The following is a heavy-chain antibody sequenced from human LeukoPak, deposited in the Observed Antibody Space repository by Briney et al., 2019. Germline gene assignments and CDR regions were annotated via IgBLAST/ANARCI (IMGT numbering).Heavy chain of an antibody. CDR3: AKFSDNWNTPWAGWFDP. V-gene: IGHV3-30*02. CDR1: GFTFSSYG. CDR2: IRYDGSNK. J-gene: IGHJ5*02. D-gene: IGHD1-1*01. Sequence: PGGSLRLSCAASGFTFSSYGMHWVRQAPGKGLEWVAFIRYDGSNKYYADSVKGRFTISRDNSKNTLYLQMNSLRAEDTAVYYCAKFSDNWNTPWAGWFDPWGQGTLVTVSS.